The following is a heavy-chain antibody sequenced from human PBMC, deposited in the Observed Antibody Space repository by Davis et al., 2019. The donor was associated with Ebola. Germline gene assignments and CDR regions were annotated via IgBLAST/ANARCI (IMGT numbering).Heavy chain of an antibody. Sequence: ASVKVTCKTSGYTFTAYYIHWVRQATGQGLEWMGWIDPQSGGTNYAQQFQEWVTMTRDASIDTAYIELSSPRSDATAVYYCAKDLEDQFVSYALDVWGQGTTVTVSS. CDR3: AKDLEDQFVSYALDV. V-gene: IGHV1-2*04. D-gene: IGHD6-6*01. J-gene: IGHJ6*02. CDR1: GYTFTAYY. CDR2: IDPQSGGT.